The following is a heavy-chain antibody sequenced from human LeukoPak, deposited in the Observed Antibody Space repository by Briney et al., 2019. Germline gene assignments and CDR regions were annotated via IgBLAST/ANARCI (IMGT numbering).Heavy chain of an antibody. D-gene: IGHD2-2*02. CDR2: FYYSGST. V-gene: IGHV4-39*01. CDR1: GGSISSSSYY. J-gene: IGHJ5*02. Sequence: KPSETLSLTCTVSGGSISSSSYYWGWIRQPPGKGLEWIGSFYYSGSTCYNPSLKSRVTMSVDQSKNQFALKLASVTPDDTAVPCWARHPYGSSTSCYMDAGGWFDPSGQKTLVSASS. CDR3: ARHPYGSSTSCYMDAGGWFDP.